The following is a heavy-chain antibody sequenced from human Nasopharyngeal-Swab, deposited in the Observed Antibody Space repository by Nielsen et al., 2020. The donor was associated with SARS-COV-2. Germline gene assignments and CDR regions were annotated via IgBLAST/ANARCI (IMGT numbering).Heavy chain of an antibody. D-gene: IGHD3-3*01. Sequence: SCTVSGGSISSGGYYWSWIRQHPGKGLEWIGYIYYSGSTYYNPSLKSRVTISVDTSQNQFSLKLSSVTAADTAVYYCASGIRTGFTIFGVAPNWFDPWGQGTLVTVSS. V-gene: IGHV4-31*02. J-gene: IGHJ5*02. CDR1: GGSISSGGYY. CDR3: ASGIRTGFTIFGVAPNWFDP. CDR2: IYYSGST.